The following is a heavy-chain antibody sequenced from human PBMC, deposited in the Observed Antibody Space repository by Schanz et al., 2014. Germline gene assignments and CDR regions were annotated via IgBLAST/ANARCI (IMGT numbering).Heavy chain of an antibody. CDR2: IIPITGIT. D-gene: IGHD5-12*01. Sequence: QVQLVQSGAEVKKPGSSVKVSCKASGDTFRSYTINWVRHAPGQGLEWMGRIIPITGITNNAQKFQGRVTFTADKCTSTAFLEVNSLRSEDTAVYYCARTGYDPSLTHWGQGTLVTVSS. V-gene: IGHV1-69*02. CDR1: GDTFRSYT. J-gene: IGHJ4*02. CDR3: ARTGYDPSLTH.